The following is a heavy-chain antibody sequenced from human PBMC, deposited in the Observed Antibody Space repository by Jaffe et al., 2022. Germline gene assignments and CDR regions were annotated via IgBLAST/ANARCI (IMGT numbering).Heavy chain of an antibody. J-gene: IGHJ5*02. CDR2: ISSSSSTI. D-gene: IGHD6-19*01. Sequence: EVQLVESGGGLVQPGGSLRLSCAASGFAFNTYSMNWVRQAPGKGLEWVSYISSSSSTIYYADSVKGRFTISRDNAKNSLYLQMNSLRAEDTAVYYCARDVIAVAAPRPNWFDPWGQGTLVTVSS. CDR3: ARDVIAVAAPRPNWFDP. V-gene: IGHV3-48*01. CDR1: GFAFNTYS.